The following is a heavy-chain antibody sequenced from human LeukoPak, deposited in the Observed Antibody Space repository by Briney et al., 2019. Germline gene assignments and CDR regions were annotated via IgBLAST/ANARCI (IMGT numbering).Heavy chain of an antibody. Sequence: SETLSLTRIVPGGSISSSSYYWGWIRQPPGNGLEWIGSICYSVSTYYNPSLKSRVTISVDTSKNQFSLKLSSVTARTRAVFYCARRLRALRYFDWLLPLFDYGGQGTLVTVSS. D-gene: IGHD3-9*01. CDR2: ICYSVST. CDR3: ARRLRALRYFDWLLPLFDY. J-gene: IGHJ4*02. CDR1: GGSISSSSYY. V-gene: IGHV4-39*07.